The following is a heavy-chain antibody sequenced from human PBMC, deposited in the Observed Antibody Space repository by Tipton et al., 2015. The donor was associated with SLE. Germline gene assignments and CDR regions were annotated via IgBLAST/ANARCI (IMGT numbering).Heavy chain of an antibody. CDR3: ARKTLANSHFDS. CDR2: LYTSGSI. Sequence: TLSLTCTVSCGFIHSNNYYWHWIRQPAGKGLEWIGRLYTSGSINYDPSLKNRVTISLDTAKNQFSLKLTSLTAADTAVYYCARKTLANSHFDSWGQGILVTVSS. J-gene: IGHJ4*02. D-gene: IGHD1-1*01. CDR1: CGFIHSNNYY. V-gene: IGHV4-61*02.